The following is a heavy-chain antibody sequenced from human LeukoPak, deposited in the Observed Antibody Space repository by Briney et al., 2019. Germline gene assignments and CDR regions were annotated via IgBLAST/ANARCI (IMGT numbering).Heavy chain of an antibody. CDR3: AREEATPHDAFDI. CDR1: GFTFSSYE. J-gene: IGHJ3*02. D-gene: IGHD1-26*01. Sequence: PGGSLRLSCAVSGFTFSSYEMNWVRQAPGKGLEWVSYISSSGFNIYYADSVKGRFTISRDNAKNSLYLQTNSLRAEDTAVYYCAREEATPHDAFDIWGQGTMVTVSS. V-gene: IGHV3-48*03. CDR2: ISSSGFNI.